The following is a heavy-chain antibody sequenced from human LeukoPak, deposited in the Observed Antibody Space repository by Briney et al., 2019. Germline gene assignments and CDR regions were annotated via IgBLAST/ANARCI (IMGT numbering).Heavy chain of an antibody. CDR2: IVPKYYTT. D-gene: IGHD5-24*01. Sequence: VKVSCKASGGSFSSSTINWVRQAPGQGLEWMGEIVPKYYTTNYAQKFQGRVTISADLSTSTAYMELSSLTSEDTAVYYCARDYTIKAPYFDYWGQGTLVTVSS. CDR1: GGSFSSST. CDR3: ARDYTIKAPYFDY. J-gene: IGHJ4*02. V-gene: IGHV1-69*01.